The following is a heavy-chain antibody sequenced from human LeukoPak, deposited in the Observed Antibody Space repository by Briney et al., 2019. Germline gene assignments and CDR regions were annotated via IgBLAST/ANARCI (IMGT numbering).Heavy chain of an antibody. Sequence: SETLSLTCTVSGGSISSYYWNWIRQPPGKGLEWIGNIYYSGSTNYNPSLKGRVTISVDTSKNQFSLRLSSVTAADTAVYLCASNKGQWLFSDWGQGTLVTVSS. CDR3: ASNKGQWLFSD. V-gene: IGHV4-59*08. J-gene: IGHJ4*02. CDR2: IYYSGST. D-gene: IGHD6-19*01. CDR1: GGSISSYY.